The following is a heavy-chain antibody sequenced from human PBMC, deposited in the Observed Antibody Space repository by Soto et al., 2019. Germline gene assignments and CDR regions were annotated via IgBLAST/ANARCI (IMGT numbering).Heavy chain of an antibody. CDR2: IIPIFGTA. Sequence: QVQLVQSGAEVKKPGSSVKVSCKASGGTFSSYAISWVRQAPGQGLEWMGGIIPIFGTANYAQKFQGRVTITADESTSTAYMELSSLSTEDTAVYYCARGGMTTKPGGYYYYGMDVWGQGTTVTVSS. V-gene: IGHV1-69*01. CDR3: ARGGMTTKPGGYYYYGMDV. CDR1: GGTFSSYA. D-gene: IGHD4-17*01. J-gene: IGHJ6*02.